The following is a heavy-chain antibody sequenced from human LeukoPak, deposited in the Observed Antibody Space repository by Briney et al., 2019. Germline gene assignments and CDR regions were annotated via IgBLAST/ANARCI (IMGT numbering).Heavy chain of an antibody. J-gene: IGHJ4*02. D-gene: IGHD3-22*01. CDR2: ISGSGGST. CDR3: AKDRSPFMIVVVTLFDY. CDR1: GFTFSSYA. V-gene: IGHV3-23*01. Sequence: GGSLRLSCAASGFTFSSYAMSWVRQAPGKGLEWVSAISGSGGSTYYADSVKGRFTISRDNSKNTLYLQMNSLRAEDTAVYYCAKDRSPFMIVVVTLFDYWGQGTLVTVSS.